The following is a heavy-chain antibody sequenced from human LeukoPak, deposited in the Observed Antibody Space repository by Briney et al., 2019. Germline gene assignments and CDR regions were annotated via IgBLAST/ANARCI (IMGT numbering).Heavy chain of an antibody. CDR3: ARDHPLFYYYGMDV. J-gene: IGHJ6*02. Sequence: SETLSLTCTVSGGSISSYYWSWVRQAAGKGLEWIGRFYTSGSTNYNPSLKSRVTMSVDTSKNQFSLKLSSVTAADTAVYYCARDHPLFYYYGMDVWGQGTTVTVSS. CDR2: FYTSGST. CDR1: GGSISSYY. V-gene: IGHV4-4*07.